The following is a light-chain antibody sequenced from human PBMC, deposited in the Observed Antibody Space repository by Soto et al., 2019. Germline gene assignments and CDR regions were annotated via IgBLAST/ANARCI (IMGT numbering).Light chain of an antibody. V-gene: IGLV1-44*01. CDR1: SSNIGTNS. CDR3: AAWDDNLNAYV. Sequence: SVLTQPPSASGTPGPRGTISCSGGSSNIGTNSVNWYQQLPGTAPKLLIYSNNQRPSGVPDRFSGSKSGTSASLAISGLQSEDEADYYCAAWDDNLNAYVLGTGTKVTVL. CDR2: SNN. J-gene: IGLJ1*01.